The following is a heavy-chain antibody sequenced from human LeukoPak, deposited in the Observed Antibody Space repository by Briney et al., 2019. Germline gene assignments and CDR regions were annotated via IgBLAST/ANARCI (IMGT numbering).Heavy chain of an antibody. Sequence: PSETLSLTCTVSGGSISSYYWGWIRQPPGKGLEWIGSIYYSGSTYYNPSLKSRVTISVDTSKNQFSLKLSSVTAADTAVYYCAGQSYRYAYYYMDVWGKGTTVTISS. CDR1: GGSISSYY. J-gene: IGHJ6*03. D-gene: IGHD3-16*02. V-gene: IGHV4-39*07. CDR3: AGQSYRYAYYYMDV. CDR2: IYYSGST.